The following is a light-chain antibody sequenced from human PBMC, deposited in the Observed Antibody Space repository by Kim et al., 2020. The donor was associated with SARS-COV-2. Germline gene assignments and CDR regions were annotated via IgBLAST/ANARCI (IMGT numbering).Light chain of an antibody. Sequence: ALGQTGRITCQGDSLRTYYASWYQQKPGQAPSLVIYAKNNRPSGIPDRFSGSSSGDTASLTISGAQAEDEADYYCKSRDTSGDRLVFGGGTKVTVL. CDR3: KSRDTSGDRLV. CDR1: SLRTYY. V-gene: IGLV3-19*01. CDR2: AKN. J-gene: IGLJ2*01.